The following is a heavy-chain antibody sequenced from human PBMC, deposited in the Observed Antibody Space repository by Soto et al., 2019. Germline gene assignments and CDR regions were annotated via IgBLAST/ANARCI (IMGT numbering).Heavy chain of an antibody. D-gene: IGHD2-15*01. CDR3: AREPHRYCSGSKCLYYFDP. J-gene: IGHJ4*02. Sequence: SDTLSLTCXVSGGSVDSGGYYWNCIRQYPGKGLEWIGYIYYRGRTYYTPSLKSRLTISLDTSKNQFSLKLTSVTAADTAVYYCAREPHRYCSGSKCLYYFDPWGQGALVTVSS. CDR2: IYYRGRT. CDR1: GGSVDSGGYY. V-gene: IGHV4-31*03.